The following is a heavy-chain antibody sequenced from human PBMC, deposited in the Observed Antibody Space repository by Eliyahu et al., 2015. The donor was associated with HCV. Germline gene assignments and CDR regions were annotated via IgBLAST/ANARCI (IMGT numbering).Heavy chain of an antibody. Sequence: EVQLLESGGGLVQPGGSLRLSCAASGFTFSXYAMSWVRQAPGKGLGWVSGXTAVADSAYYADSVKGRFTISRDNSRNTLYLQMTSLRAEDTAVYYCARDPLMYDSNWYPNWFGPWGQGTLVTVSP. CDR3: ARDPLMYDSNWYPNWFGP. CDR2: XTAVADSA. CDR1: GFTFSXYA. J-gene: IGHJ5*02. D-gene: IGHD6-13*01. V-gene: IGHV3-23*01.